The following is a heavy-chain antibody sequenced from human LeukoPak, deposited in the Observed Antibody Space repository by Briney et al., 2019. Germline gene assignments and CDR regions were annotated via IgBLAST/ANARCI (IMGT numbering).Heavy chain of an antibody. Sequence: SETLSLTCAVYGGSFSGYYWSWIRQPPGKGLEWIGEINHSGSTNYNPSLKSRVTISVDTSKNQFSLKLSSVTAADTAVYYCARAEQNWGSFDYWGQGTLVTVSS. V-gene: IGHV4-34*01. D-gene: IGHD7-27*01. CDR1: GGSFSGYY. J-gene: IGHJ4*02. CDR3: ARAEQNWGSFDY. CDR2: INHSGST.